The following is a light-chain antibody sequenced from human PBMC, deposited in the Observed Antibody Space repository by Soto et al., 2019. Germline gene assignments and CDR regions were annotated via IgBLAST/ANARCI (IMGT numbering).Light chain of an antibody. Sequence: DIQMTQSPSAMSASVGDRVTITCRASQGISNYLAWFQQKPGQGPKRLIYGASNLQSGVPPRFSGSGSETDFTLTISNLQPEDIATYYCLQHNAYPFTFGQGTKLVIK. CDR1: QGISNY. CDR2: GAS. V-gene: IGKV1-17*03. CDR3: LQHNAYPFT. J-gene: IGKJ2*01.